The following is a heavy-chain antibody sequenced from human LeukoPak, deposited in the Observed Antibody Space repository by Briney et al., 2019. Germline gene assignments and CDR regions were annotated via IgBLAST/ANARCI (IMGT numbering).Heavy chain of an antibody. J-gene: IGHJ4*02. CDR3: TTGGGYNYVGLDY. V-gene: IGHV3-15*01. CDR2: IKSKTDGGTT. CDR1: GFTFSNAW. Sequence: GGSLRLSCAASGFTFSNAWMSWVRQAPGKGLEWVGRIKSKTDGGTTDYAAPVKGRFTISRDDSKNTLYLQMNSLKTEDTAVYYCTTGGGYNYVGLDYWGQGTLVTVSS. D-gene: IGHD5-24*01.